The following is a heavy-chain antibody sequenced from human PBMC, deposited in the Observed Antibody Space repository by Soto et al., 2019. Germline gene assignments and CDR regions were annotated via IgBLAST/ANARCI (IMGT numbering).Heavy chain of an antibody. V-gene: IGHV1-3*01. CDR3: ARQDAFDV. CDR1: GYTFSSYG. Sequence: ASVKVSCKASGYTFSSYGMHWVRQAPGHRLEWMGWVNVGNGGTAYSQKFQPRVTITRDTTASTAYMELNSLISEDTAVYYCARQDAFDVWGQGTMVTVSS. J-gene: IGHJ3*01. CDR2: VNVGNGGT.